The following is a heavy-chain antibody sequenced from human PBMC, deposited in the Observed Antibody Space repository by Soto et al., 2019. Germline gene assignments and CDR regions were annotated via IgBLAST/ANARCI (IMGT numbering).Heavy chain of an antibody. CDR3: ARSSVAGAGYFQH. D-gene: IGHD6-19*01. V-gene: IGHV4-4*02. CDR2: IYHTGGT. CDR1: GGSISTNNW. J-gene: IGHJ1*01. Sequence: SETLSLTCAVSGGSISTNNWWSWVRHPPGKGLEWIGEIYHTGGTNYNPSLKSRVAMSVDKSMNQFSLNLNSVTAADTAVYYCARSSVAGAGYFQHWGQGTQVTVS.